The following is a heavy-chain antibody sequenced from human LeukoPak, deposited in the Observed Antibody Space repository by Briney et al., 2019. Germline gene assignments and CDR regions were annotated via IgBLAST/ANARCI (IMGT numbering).Heavy chain of an antibody. CDR2: IYYSGST. Sequence: SETLSLTCTVSGGSISSSSYYWGWIRQPPGKGLEWIGSIYYSGSTYYNPSLKSRVTISVDTSKNQFPLKLSSVTAADTAVYYCASAHSRYCSSTSCYRTHAFDIWGQGTMVTVSS. V-gene: IGHV4-39*01. D-gene: IGHD2-2*01. J-gene: IGHJ3*02. CDR3: ASAHSRYCSSTSCYRTHAFDI. CDR1: GGSISSSSYY.